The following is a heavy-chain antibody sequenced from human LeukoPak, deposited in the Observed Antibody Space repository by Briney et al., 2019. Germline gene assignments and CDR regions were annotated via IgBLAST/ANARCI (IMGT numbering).Heavy chain of an antibody. CDR3: ARLDTAMVTGNWFDP. CDR2: IYSSGTT. J-gene: IGHJ5*02. CDR1: ADSIRISTYY. V-gene: IGHV4-39*07. D-gene: IGHD5-18*01. Sequence: SETLSLTCTVSADSIRISTYYWAWVRQPPGKGLEWIGSIYSSGTTYYNPSLKSQVSISLDTSKNQFSLKLTSVTAADTAVYYCARLDTAMVTGNWFDPWGQGTLVTVSS.